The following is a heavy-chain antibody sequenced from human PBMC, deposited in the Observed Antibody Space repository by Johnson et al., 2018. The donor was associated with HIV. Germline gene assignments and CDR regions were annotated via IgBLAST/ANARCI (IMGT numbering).Heavy chain of an antibody. V-gene: IGHV3-30*04. CDR1: GFTFSSYA. CDR3: ARDPITPYERGPDAFDV. Sequence: QVHLVESGGGVVQPGRSLRLSCAASGFTFSSYAMHWVRQAPGKGLEWVAVISYDGSNKYFADSVKGRFTISRDNSKNTLYLQMSSLRAEDTAVYYCARDPITPYERGPDAFDVWGQGTVVTVSS. CDR2: ISYDGSNK. J-gene: IGHJ3*01. D-gene: IGHD2-21*01.